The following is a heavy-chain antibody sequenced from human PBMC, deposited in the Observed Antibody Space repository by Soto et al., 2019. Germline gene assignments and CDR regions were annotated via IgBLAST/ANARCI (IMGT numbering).Heavy chain of an antibody. J-gene: IGHJ6*02. V-gene: IGHV4-31*03. CDR2: IYSSGST. CDR1: GGSISSGGYY. Sequence: QVQLQESGPGLVKPSQTLSLTCTVSGGSISSGGYYWSWIRQHPGKGLEWIGYIYSSGSTYYNPSLKSRVTISVATSKNQFSLELSSVTAADTAVYYCASIEPGYYYGMDVWGQGTTVTVSS. CDR3: ASIEPGYYYGMDV.